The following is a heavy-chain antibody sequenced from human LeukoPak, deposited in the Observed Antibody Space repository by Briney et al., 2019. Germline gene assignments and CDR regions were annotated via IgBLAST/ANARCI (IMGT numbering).Heavy chain of an antibody. J-gene: IGHJ4*02. V-gene: IGHV4-39*01. CDR2: IYYSGST. CDR3: ARHQVAGTPDFDY. D-gene: IGHD6-19*01. CDR1: GGSISSSSYY. Sequence: PSETLSLTCTVSGGSISSSSYYWGWIRQPPGKGLEWIGSIYYSGSTYYNPSLKSRVTISVDTSKNQFSLKLSSVTAADTAVYYCARHQVAGTPDFDYWGQGTLVTVSS.